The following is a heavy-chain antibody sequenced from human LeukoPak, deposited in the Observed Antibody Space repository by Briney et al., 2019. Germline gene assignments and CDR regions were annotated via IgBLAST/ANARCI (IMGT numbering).Heavy chain of an antibody. D-gene: IGHD4-17*01. CDR3: ARDQVGYGDYEQGLRYYYMDV. CDR1: GDSISSGPYY. V-gene: IGHV4-39*07. J-gene: IGHJ6*03. CDR2: IYYGGST. Sequence: SETLSLTCTVSGDSISSGPYYWGWIRQPPGKGLEWIGSIYYGGSTYYNPSLKSRVTISVDTSKNQFSLKLSSVTAADTAVYYCARDQVGYGDYEQGLRYYYMDVWGKGTTVTVSS.